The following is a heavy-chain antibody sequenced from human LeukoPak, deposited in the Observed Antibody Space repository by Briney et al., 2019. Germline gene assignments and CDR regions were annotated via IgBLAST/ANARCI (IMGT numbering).Heavy chain of an antibody. D-gene: IGHD2-2*02. CDR2: INHSGST. J-gene: IGHJ4*02. Sequence: SETLSLTCAVYGGSFSGYYWSWIRQPPGKGLEWIREINHSGSTNYNPSLKSRVTISVDTSKNQFSLKLSSVTAADTAVYYCARVPGYRGCSSTSCYRVGYYFDYWGQGTLVTVSS. CDR3: ARVPGYRGCSSTSCYRVGYYFDY. V-gene: IGHV4-34*01. CDR1: GGSFSGYY.